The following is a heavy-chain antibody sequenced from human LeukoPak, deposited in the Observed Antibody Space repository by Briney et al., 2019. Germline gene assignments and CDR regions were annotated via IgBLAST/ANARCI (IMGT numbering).Heavy chain of an antibody. Sequence: PGGSLRLSCAASGFTFSSYAMSWVRQAPGKGLEWVSAISGSGGSTYYADSVKGRLTISRDNSKNTLYLQMNSLRAEDTAVYYCAKDRQLYYYDSSGYYGGPGDYWGQGTLVTVSS. J-gene: IGHJ4*02. V-gene: IGHV3-23*01. CDR3: AKDRQLYYYDSSGYYGGPGDY. D-gene: IGHD3-22*01. CDR2: ISGSGGST. CDR1: GFTFSSYA.